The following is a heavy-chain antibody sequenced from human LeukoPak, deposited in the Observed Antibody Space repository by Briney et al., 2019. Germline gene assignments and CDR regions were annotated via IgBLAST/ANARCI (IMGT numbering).Heavy chain of an antibody. CDR1: GRSITSGSSY. J-gene: IGHJ4*02. Sequence: SETLSLTCTVSGRSITSGSSYWAWIRQPPTKGLEWIGSIYYSGSTYYNPSLKSRVTISVDTSKNQFSLKLSSVTAADSAVYTCARGGGYCSGGSCHPFDYWGQGTLVTVSS. D-gene: IGHD2-15*01. CDR3: ARGGGYCSGGSCHPFDY. CDR2: IYYSGST. V-gene: IGHV4-39*07.